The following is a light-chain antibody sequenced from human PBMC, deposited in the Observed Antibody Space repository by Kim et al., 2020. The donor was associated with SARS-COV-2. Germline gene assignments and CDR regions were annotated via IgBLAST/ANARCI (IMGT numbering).Light chain of an antibody. CDR1: SGNSSYA. CDR2: LNSDGSH. CDR3: QTWGTGIWV. Sequence: ASVKLTCTRSSGNSSYAIAWHQQQQEKGPRYLMKLNSDGSHSKGDGIPDRFSGSSSGAERYLTISSLQSEDEADYYCQTWGTGIWVFGGGTKLTVL. J-gene: IGLJ3*02. V-gene: IGLV4-69*01.